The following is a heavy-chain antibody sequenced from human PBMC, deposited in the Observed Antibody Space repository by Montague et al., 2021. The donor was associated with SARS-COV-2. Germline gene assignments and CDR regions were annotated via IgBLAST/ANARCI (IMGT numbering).Heavy chain of an antibody. CDR3: ARDRGQTYYDILTGRALSVDFANGMDV. Sequence: SETLSLTCTVSGGSVSSGSYYWSWIRQPPGKGLEWIGYIYYSGSTXYNPSLKSRVTISVDTSKNQFSLKLSSVTAADTAVYYCARDRGQTYYDILTGRALSVDFANGMDVGGQGTTVTVSS. CDR2: IYYSGST. D-gene: IGHD3-9*01. V-gene: IGHV4-61*01. CDR1: GGSVSSGSYY. J-gene: IGHJ6*02.